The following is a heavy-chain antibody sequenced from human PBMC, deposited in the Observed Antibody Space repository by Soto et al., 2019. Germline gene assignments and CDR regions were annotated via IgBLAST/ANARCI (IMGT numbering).Heavy chain of an antibody. J-gene: IGHJ4*02. CDR3: ARYPPMDTAMVIEGDDWYSSCLHYFGY. CDR1: GGSFSGYY. D-gene: IGHD5-18*01. Sequence: QVQLQQWGAGLLKPSETLSLTCAFSGGSFSGYYWSWIRQPKGKGLEWIGEIHHSGGTNYNPCLKSRFTISVDTSTNQFSLKLNSLTAAETDGYYGARYPPMDTAMVIEGDDWYSSCLHYFGYWGQGTLVTVS. CDR2: IHHSGGT. V-gene: IGHV4-34*01.